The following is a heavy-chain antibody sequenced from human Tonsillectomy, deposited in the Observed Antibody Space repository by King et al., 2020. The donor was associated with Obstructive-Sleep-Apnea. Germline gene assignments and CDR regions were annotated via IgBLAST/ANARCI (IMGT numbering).Heavy chain of an antibody. J-gene: IGHJ3*02. CDR1: GGTFSSYA. D-gene: IGHD6-19*01. CDR3: ARDPPYSSGWDNAFDI. Sequence: QLVQSGAEVKKPGSSVKVSCKASGGTFSSYAISWVRQAPGQGLEWMGGIIPILGIANYAQKFQGRVTITADKSTSTAYMELSSLRSEDTAVYYFARDPPYSSGWDNAFDIWGQGTMVTVSS. V-gene: IGHV1-69*10. CDR2: IIPILGIA.